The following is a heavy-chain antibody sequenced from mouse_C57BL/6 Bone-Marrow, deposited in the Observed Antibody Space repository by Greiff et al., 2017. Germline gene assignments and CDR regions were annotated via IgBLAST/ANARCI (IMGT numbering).Heavy chain of an antibody. J-gene: IGHJ2*01. CDR3: AGSSYVDY. Sequence: EVKLQQSGPELVKPGASVKISCKASGYTFTDYYMNWVKQSHGKSLEWIGDINPNNGGTSYNQKFKGKATLTVDKSSSTAYMELRSLTSEDSAVYYCAGSSYVDYWGQGTTLTVSS. CDR2: INPNNGGT. D-gene: IGHD1-1*01. V-gene: IGHV1-26*01. CDR1: GYTFTDYY.